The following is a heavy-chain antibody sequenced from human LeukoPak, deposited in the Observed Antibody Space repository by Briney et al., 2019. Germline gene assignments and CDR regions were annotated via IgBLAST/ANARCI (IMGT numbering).Heavy chain of an antibody. CDR2: INHSGST. D-gene: IGHD3-10*01. J-gene: IGHJ4*02. CDR3: ARTIRGSTMVRGVLDY. Sequence: TSETLSLTCAVYGGSFSGYYWSWIRQPPGKGLEWIGEINHSGSTNYNPSLKSRVTISVDTSKNQFSLKLSSVTAADTAVYYCARTIRGSTMVRGVLDYWGQGTLVTVSS. V-gene: IGHV4-34*01. CDR1: GGSFSGYY.